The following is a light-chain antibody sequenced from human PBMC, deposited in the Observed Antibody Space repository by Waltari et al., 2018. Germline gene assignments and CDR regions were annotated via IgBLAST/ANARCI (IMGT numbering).Light chain of an antibody. CDR2: SNN. Sequence: QSVLIQPPSASGTPGQRVTISCSGRSSNIGSNPVNWYQQLPGTAPKLLIYSNNQRPSGVPDRFSGSKSGTSASLAISGLQSEDEADYYCAAWDDSLNGPVVFGGGTKLTVL. CDR3: AAWDDSLNGPVV. V-gene: IGLV1-44*01. CDR1: SSNIGSNP. J-gene: IGLJ2*01.